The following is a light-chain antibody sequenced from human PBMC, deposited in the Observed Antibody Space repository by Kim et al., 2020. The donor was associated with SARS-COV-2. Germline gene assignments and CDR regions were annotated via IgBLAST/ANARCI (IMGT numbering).Light chain of an antibody. CDR3: QSYDSSNRGV. V-gene: IGLV6-57*04. J-gene: IGLJ3*02. CDR1: SGSIASNY. CDR2: EDN. Sequence: NFMLTQPHSVSESPGKTVTISCTRSSGSIASNYVQWYQQRPGSAPTTVIYEDNQRPSGAPDRFSGSIDSSSNSASLTISGLKTEDEADYYCQSYDSSNRGVFGGGTQLTVL.